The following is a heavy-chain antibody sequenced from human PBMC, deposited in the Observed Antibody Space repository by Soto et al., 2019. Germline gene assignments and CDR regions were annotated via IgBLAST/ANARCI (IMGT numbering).Heavy chain of an antibody. J-gene: IGHJ6*02. V-gene: IGHV1-46*01. CDR1: GYTFTSYY. CDR3: ARSTRDYYDSSGYYHLYYYYGMDV. Sequence: ASVKVSCKASGYTFTSYYMHWVRQAPGQGLEWMGIINPSGGSTSYAQKFQGRVTMTRDTSTSTVYMELSSLRSEDMAVYYRARSTRDYYDSSGYYHLYYYYGMDVWVQGTTVTVSS. CDR2: INPSGGST. D-gene: IGHD3-22*01.